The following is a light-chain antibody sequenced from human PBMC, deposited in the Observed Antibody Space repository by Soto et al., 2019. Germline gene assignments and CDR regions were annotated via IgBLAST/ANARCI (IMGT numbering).Light chain of an antibody. CDR1: QTISNTY. CDR3: QQYGSSPRT. CDR2: GAS. J-gene: IGKJ1*01. Sequence: EIVLTQSPGTLSLSPGETATLSCRASQTISNTYLAWYQQKPGQAPRLLIYGASTRATGIPGRFSGSGSGTDFTLTVKRLEPEDFAVYYCQQYGSSPRTFGQGTKVEI. V-gene: IGKV3-20*01.